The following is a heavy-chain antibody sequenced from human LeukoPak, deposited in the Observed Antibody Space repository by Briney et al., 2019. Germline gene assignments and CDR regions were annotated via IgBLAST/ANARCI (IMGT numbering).Heavy chain of an antibody. J-gene: IGHJ5*02. CDR2: MNPNSGNT. D-gene: IGHD2-2*01. CDR3: ARVPVHCSSTSCYGVSWFDP. Sequence: ASVKVSCKASGYTFTSYDINWVRQATGQGLEWMGWMNPNSGNTGYAQKFQGRVTMTRNTSISTAYMELSSLRSEDTAVYYCARVPVHCSSTSCYGVSWFDPWGQGTLVIVSS. V-gene: IGHV1-8*01. CDR1: GYTFTSYD.